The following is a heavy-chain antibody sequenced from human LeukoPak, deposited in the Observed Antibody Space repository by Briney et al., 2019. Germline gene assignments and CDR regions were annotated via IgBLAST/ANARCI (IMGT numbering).Heavy chain of an antibody. CDR3: ARQLLGPHDDAFDI. D-gene: IGHD1-7*01. V-gene: IGHV3-48*03. CDR2: IFIIVRTL. J-gene: IGHJ3*02. Sequence: PGGSLRLSCVAPGFTFSSFEANWVRQAPGKALEWVSYIFIIVRTLYYADSVKGRFTISRDNAKNSVYLQMNSLRAEDTAIYYCARQLLGPHDDAFDIWGQGTMVTVSA. CDR1: GFTFSSFE.